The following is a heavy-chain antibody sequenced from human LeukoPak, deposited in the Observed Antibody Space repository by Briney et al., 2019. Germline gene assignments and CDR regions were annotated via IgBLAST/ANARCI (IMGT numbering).Heavy chain of an antibody. CDR1: GFSFSSYG. D-gene: IGHD5-18*01. CDR2: IQYDGTNK. CDR3: ARGYSGGE. Sequence: PGGSLRLSCAGSGFSFSSYGMHWVRQAPGKGLEGVASIQYDGTNKYYADSVRGRFTISRDNSKNTLYLQMNSLRVDDTAVYYCARGYSGGEWGQGTLVTVSS. J-gene: IGHJ4*02. V-gene: IGHV3-30*02.